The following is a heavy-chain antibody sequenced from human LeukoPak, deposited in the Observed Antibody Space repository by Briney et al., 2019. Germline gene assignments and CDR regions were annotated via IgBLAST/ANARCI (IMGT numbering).Heavy chain of an antibody. CDR3: ARGGGDGYNHYGMDV. CDR2: INHSGST. CDR1: GGSFSGYY. D-gene: IGHD5-24*01. J-gene: IGHJ6*02. Sequence: SETLSLTCAVYGGSFSGYYWSWIRQPPGKGLEWIGEINHSGSTNYNPSLKSRVTISVDTSKNQFSLKLSSVTAADTAVYYCARGGGDGYNHYGMDVWAKGPRSPSP. V-gene: IGHV4-34*01.